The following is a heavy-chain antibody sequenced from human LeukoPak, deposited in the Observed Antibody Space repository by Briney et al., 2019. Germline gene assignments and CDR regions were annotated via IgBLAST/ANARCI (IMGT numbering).Heavy chain of an antibody. V-gene: IGHV3-7*01. CDR3: AKDANSGWSYFDY. CDR1: GFTFSNYW. D-gene: IGHD6-19*01. Sequence: PGGSLRLSCAASGFTFSNYWMSWVRQAPGKGLEWVANIKQDGSEKYYVDSVKGRFTISRDNAKNSLYLQMNSLRAEDTAVYYCAKDANSGWSYFDYWGQGTLVTVSS. J-gene: IGHJ4*02. CDR2: IKQDGSEK.